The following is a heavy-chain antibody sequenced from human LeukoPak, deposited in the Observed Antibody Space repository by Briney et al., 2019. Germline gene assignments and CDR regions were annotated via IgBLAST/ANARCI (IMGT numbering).Heavy chain of an antibody. V-gene: IGHV4-39*07. CDR3: ARKREGPTTGIDY. CDR2: IYSSGST. Sequence: SETLSLTCTVSGGSISSSNSYWGWIRQSPGTGLEWIGDIYSSGSTYYNPSLKSRVTMSIDTSENQFSLKLSSVTAADTAVYYCARKREGPTTGIDYWGQGTLVTVSS. D-gene: IGHD1-26*01. J-gene: IGHJ4*02. CDR1: GGSISSSNSY.